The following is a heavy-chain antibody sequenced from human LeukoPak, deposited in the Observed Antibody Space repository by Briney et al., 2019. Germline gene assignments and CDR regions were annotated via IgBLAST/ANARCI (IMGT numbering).Heavy chain of an antibody. Sequence: GGSLRPSCAASGFTFSSYGMHWVRQAPGKGLEWVAVISYDGSNKYYADSVKGRFTISRDNSKNTLYLQMNSLRAEDTAVYYCARAYDYSNYGYYYGMDVWGQGTTVTVSS. V-gene: IGHV3-30*03. CDR1: GFTFSSYG. CDR3: ARAYDYSNYGYYYGMDV. CDR2: ISYDGSNK. D-gene: IGHD4-11*01. J-gene: IGHJ6*02.